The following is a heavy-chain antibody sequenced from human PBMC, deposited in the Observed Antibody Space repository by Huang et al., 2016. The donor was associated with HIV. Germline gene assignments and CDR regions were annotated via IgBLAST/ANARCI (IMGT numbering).Heavy chain of an antibody. V-gene: IGHV3-7*01. J-gene: IGHJ1*01. CDR2: IKEDGSEK. D-gene: IGHD6-19*01. CDR1: GLSISTYW. Sequence: EVQLVESGGGLVQPGGSLRVSCAASGLSISTYWMSWVRQTPVKGRGWVASIKEDGSEKNYVDAVKGRFIISRDNAKNSLYLQMNSLRAEDTAVYYCTRGPLGWLVHRYFYHWGQGTLVTVSS. CDR3: TRGPLGWLVHRYFYH.